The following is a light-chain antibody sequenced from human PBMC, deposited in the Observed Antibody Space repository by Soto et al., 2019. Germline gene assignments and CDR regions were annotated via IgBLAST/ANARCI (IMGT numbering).Light chain of an antibody. Sequence: EIVMTQSPATLSVSPGERATLSCRASQSVRSSLVWYQQKPGQAPRLLIYGASTRATGIPARFSGSGSGTEFTLVISSLQSEDFAVYYCQQYNDWPPYTFGQGSKLEIK. CDR2: GAS. J-gene: IGKJ2*01. V-gene: IGKV3-15*01. CDR3: QQYNDWPPYT. CDR1: QSVRSS.